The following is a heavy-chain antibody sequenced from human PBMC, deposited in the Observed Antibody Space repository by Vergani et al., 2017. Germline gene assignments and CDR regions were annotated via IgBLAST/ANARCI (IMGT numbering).Heavy chain of an antibody. V-gene: IGHV4-39*02. D-gene: IGHD1-14*01. CDR2: IYYSGST. J-gene: IGHJ5*02. CDR1: GGSISSSSYY. CDR3: ARDLRKEPLKDNWFDP. Sequence: QLQLQESGPGLVKPSETLSLTCTVSGGSISSSSYYWGWIRQPPGKGLEWIGSIYYSGSTYYNPSLKSRVTISVDTSKNQFSLKLSSVTAADTAVYYCARDLRKEPLKDNWFDPWGQGTLVTVSS.